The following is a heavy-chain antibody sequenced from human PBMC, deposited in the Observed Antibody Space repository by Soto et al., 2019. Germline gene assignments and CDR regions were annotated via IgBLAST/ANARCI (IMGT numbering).Heavy chain of an antibody. D-gene: IGHD6-19*01. J-gene: IGHJ4*02. V-gene: IGHV4-34*01. CDR3: ARGTRQWLAVDH. Sequence: SETLSLTCAVYGGSFSDYYWTWIRQPPGKGLEWIGEVNHSGYTNYNPSLKGRVTISVDTSKNQFSLEVSPVTAADTAVYYCARGTRQWLAVDHWGQGTLVTVSS. CDR2: VNHSGYT. CDR1: GGSFSDYY.